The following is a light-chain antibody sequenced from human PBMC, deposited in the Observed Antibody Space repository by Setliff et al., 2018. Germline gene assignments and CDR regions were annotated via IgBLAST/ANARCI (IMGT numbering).Light chain of an antibody. V-gene: IGLV2-14*03. CDR2: DVS. CDR3: SSYTNSRTVI. J-gene: IGLJ2*01. Sequence: QSALAQPASVSGSPGQSITISCTGTNSDVGAYNVSWYQRHPGEAPKLLLYDVSNRPSGISHRFSGSKSGSTASLTISGLQAEDEADYFCSSYTNSRTVIFGGGTKVTV. CDR1: NSDVGAYN.